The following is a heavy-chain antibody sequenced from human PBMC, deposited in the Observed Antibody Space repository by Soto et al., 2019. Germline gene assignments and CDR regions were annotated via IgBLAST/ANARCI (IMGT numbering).Heavy chain of an antibody. CDR1: GGSMTSGDYY. V-gene: IGHV4-30-4*01. Sequence: SETLSLTCTVSGGSMTSGDYYWSWIRQPPGKGLEWIGYISYSGSTYYNPSLKSRVTISSDTSKNHFSLTLRYVTAADTAVYYCARDDAYYFDTSTAYFFYYWGQGTLVTVSS. CDR2: ISYSGST. J-gene: IGHJ4*02. CDR3: ARDDAYYFDTSTAYFFYY. D-gene: IGHD3-22*01.